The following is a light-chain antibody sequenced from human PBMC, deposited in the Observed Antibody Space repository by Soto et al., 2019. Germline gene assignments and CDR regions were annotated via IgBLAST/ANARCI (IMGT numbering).Light chain of an antibody. CDR3: RSYTSSSKVV. CDR2: DVS. J-gene: IGLJ2*01. V-gene: IGLV2-14*01. CDR1: SSDVGGYNY. Sequence: QSALTQPASVSGSPGQSITIPCPGTSSDVGGYNYVSWYQQHPGKAPQLMIYDVSNRPSGVSNRFSGSKSGNTAALTISGLQAEDEAEYYCRSYTSSSKVVFGGGTKLTVL.